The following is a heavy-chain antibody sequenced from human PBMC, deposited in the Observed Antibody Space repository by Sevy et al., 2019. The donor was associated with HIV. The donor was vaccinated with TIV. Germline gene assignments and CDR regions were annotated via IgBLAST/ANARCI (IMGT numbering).Heavy chain of an antibody. V-gene: IGHV3-74*03. CDR3: ARDSSYALDV. CDR1: GFTFSNSW. Sequence: GGSLRLSCAASGFTFSNSWMHWVRQVPGKGLVWVSYINGDGSTTTYADSVKGRFTISRDNAKNTVYLQMNSLRAEDTAVYYCARDSSYALDVWGQGTTVTVSS. CDR2: INGDGSTT. J-gene: IGHJ6*02.